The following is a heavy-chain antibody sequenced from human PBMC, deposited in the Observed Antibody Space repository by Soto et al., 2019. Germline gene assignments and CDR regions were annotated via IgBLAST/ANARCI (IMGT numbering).Heavy chain of an antibody. J-gene: IGHJ6*02. V-gene: IGHV3-33*01. D-gene: IGHD3-3*01. CDR2: IWYDGSKK. CDR3: ARDASYYSLWSGYYPSRNGMDV. Sequence: QVQVVVSGGGVVQPGRSLRLSCAASGLTFRSFGLHWVRKAPGTGLEWVSLIWYDGSKKSYGDSVKGRFTISRNNSRNTVYLQMNSLRAADTAVYYCARDASYYSLWSGYYPSRNGMDVWGQGTTVTVSS. CDR1: GLTFRSFG.